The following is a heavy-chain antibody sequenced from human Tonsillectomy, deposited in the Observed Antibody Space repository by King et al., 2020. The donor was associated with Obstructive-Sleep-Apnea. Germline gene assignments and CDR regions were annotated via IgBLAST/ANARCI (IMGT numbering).Heavy chain of an antibody. CDR2: ISYDGSNK. D-gene: IGHD3-22*01. V-gene: IGHV3-30*04. CDR1: GFTFSSYA. CDR3: ARVRRYYYDSSGYYRVLEDAFDI. Sequence: VQLVESGGGVVQPGRSLRLSCAASGFTFSSYAMHWVRQAPGKGLEWVAIISYDGSNKYYADSVKGRFTISRDNSKNTLYLQMNSLRAEDTAVYYCARVRRYYYDSSGYYRVLEDAFDIWGQGTMVTVSS. J-gene: IGHJ3*02.